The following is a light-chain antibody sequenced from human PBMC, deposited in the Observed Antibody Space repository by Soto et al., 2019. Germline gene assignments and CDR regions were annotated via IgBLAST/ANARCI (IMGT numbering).Light chain of an antibody. Sequence: QSVLTQPASVSGSPGQSITISCTGTSSDVGGYNYVSWYQQHPGKAPKLMIYEVSNRPSGVSNRFSGSKSGNTASLTISGLQAEDEADYYCSSYTSSSTLPYVFGTGTKFT. CDR1: SSDVGGYNY. CDR3: SSYTSSSTLPYV. J-gene: IGLJ1*01. CDR2: EVS. V-gene: IGLV2-14*01.